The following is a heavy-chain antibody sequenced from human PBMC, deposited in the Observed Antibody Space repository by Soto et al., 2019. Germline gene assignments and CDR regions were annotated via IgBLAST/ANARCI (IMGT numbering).Heavy chain of an antibody. CDR2: IGPSDCET. CDR1: GYTFTKNW. Sequence: PGESLKISCQSPGYTFTKNWISWVRQMPGKVLEWMGRIGPSDCETKXXPSVEGHXXLSVCKFTSTXYLEWXSVKASDSGXYYCVRLTGRSAYGLDVWGQGTTVTVSS. D-gene: IGHD7-27*01. V-gene: IGHV5-10-1*01. CDR3: VRLTGRSAYGLDV. J-gene: IGHJ6*02.